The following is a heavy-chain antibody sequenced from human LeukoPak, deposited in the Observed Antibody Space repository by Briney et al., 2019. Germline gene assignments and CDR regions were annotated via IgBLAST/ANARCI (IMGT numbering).Heavy chain of an antibody. Sequence: SETLSLTCTVSGGSISSYYWSWIRQPPGKGLEWIGYIYYSGSTNYNPSLKSRVIISVDTSKNQFSLKLSSVTAADTAVYYCARLGYSYGVYYFDYWGQGTLVTVSS. CDR3: ARLGYSYGVYYFDY. V-gene: IGHV4-59*01. CDR2: IYYSGST. J-gene: IGHJ4*02. CDR1: GGSISSYY. D-gene: IGHD5-18*01.